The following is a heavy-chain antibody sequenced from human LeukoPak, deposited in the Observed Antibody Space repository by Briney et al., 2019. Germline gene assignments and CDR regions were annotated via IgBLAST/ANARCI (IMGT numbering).Heavy chain of an antibody. Sequence: GGSLRLSCAASGFTFSNAWMSWVRQAPGKGLEWVGRIKSKTDGGTTDYAAPVKGRVTISRDDSKNTLYLQMNSLKTEDTAVCYCTTDLVVVVSGNYWGQGTLVTVSS. V-gene: IGHV3-15*01. J-gene: IGHJ4*02. CDR1: GFTFSNAW. CDR3: TTDLVVVVSGNY. D-gene: IGHD3-22*01. CDR2: IKSKTDGGTT.